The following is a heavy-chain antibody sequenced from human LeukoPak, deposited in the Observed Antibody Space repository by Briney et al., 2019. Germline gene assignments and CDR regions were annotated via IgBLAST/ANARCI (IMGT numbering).Heavy chain of an antibody. V-gene: IGHV3-66*01. J-gene: IGHJ4*02. CDR3: ARPLSAAGTLYYFDY. CDR1: GFTVSSNY. Sequence: GGSLRLSCAASGFTVSSNYMSWVRQAPGKGLEWVSVIYSGGSTYYADSVKGRFTISRDNSKNTLYLQMNSLRAEDTAVYYCARPLSAAGTLYYFDYWGQGTLVTVSS. D-gene: IGHD6-13*01. CDR2: IYSGGST.